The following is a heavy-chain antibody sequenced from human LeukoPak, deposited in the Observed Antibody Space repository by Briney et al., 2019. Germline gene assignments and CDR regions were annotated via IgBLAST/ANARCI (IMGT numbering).Heavy chain of an antibody. CDR1: GGSISSGSYY. J-gene: IGHJ4*02. CDR3: ARDRRYGDYDY. CDR2: IYTSGST. V-gene: IGHV4-61*02. Sequence: SQTLSLTCTVSGGSISSGSYYWSWIRQPAGKGLEWIGRIYTSGSTNYNPSLKSRVTISVDTSKNQFSLKLSSVTAADTAVYYCARDRRYGDYDYWGQGTLVTVSS. D-gene: IGHD4-17*01.